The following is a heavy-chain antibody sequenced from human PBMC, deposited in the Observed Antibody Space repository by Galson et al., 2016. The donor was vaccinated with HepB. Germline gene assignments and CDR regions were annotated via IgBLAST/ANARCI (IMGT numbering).Heavy chain of an antibody. CDR2: ISITSGYK. CDR1: GFTFSTYS. Sequence: SLRLSCAASGFTFSTYSMNWVRQAPGKGLEWVSFISITSGYKYYADSLKGRVTISRGNAKNSLYLQMNSLRAEDTAVYYCARPPEGDRRYFDLWSRGTLVTVSS. D-gene: IGHD3-16*01. J-gene: IGHJ2*01. V-gene: IGHV3-21*01. CDR3: ARPPEGDRRYFDL.